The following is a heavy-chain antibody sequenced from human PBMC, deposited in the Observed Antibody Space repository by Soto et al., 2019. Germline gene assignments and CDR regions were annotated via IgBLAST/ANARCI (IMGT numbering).Heavy chain of an antibody. CDR3: ARDTRGTRGFDEMDI. CDR2: INPKNGDT. V-gene: IGHV1-2*02. J-gene: IGHJ6*02. Sequence: SSVKVSFKASGYIFSGHFIHLMLHAPVQWLEWMGCINPKNGDTHYAQRFQGRVTMTRDTSLNLVHMDLSGLRSDDAAVYYCARDTRGTRGFDEMDIWGQGTSVTVSS. D-gene: IGHD2-2*01. CDR1: GYIFSGHF.